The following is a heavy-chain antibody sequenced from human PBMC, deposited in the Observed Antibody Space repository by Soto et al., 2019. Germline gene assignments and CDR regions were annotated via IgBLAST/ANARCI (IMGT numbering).Heavy chain of an antibody. Sequence: EVQLVESGGGLVQPGGSLRLSCADSGFSFSSYWMHWLRQGPEKGLVWVSRINTDGSSTNYADSVKGRFTISRDNAKSTLYLQMNSLRAEDTAVYYCARLPGGYYTDWGQGTVVTVSS. D-gene: IGHD2-8*02. CDR3: ARLPGGYYTD. J-gene: IGHJ3*01. V-gene: IGHV3-74*01. CDR2: INTDGSST. CDR1: GFSFSSYW.